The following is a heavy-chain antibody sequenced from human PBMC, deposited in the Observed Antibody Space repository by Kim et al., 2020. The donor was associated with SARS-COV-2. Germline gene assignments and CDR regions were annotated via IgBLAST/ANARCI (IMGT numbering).Heavy chain of an antibody. CDR1: GGSISSSSYY. V-gene: IGHV4-39*07. CDR3: ARDAPVLLWFGDQGWFDP. Sequence: SETLSLTCTVSGGSISSSSYYWGWIRQPPGKGLEWIGSIYYSGSTYYNPSLKSQVTISVDTSKNQFSLKLSSVTAADTAVYYCARDAPVLLWFGDQGWFDPWGQGTLVTVSS. CDR2: IYYSGST. D-gene: IGHD3-10*01. J-gene: IGHJ5*02.